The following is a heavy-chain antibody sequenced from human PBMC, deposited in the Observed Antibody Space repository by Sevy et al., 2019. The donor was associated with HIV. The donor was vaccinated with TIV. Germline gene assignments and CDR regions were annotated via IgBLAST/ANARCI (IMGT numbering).Heavy chain of an antibody. V-gene: IGHV4-39*01. CDR3: ARHECSSWYFLGAFDI. J-gene: IGHJ3*02. CDR2: IYYSGST. CDR1: GGSISSSSYY. D-gene: IGHD6-13*01. Sequence: SETLSLTCTVSGGSISSSSYYWGWIRQPPGKGLEWIGSIYYSGSTYYNPSLKSRVTISVDTSKNQFSLKLSSVTAADTAVYYCARHECSSWYFLGAFDIWGQGTMVTVSS.